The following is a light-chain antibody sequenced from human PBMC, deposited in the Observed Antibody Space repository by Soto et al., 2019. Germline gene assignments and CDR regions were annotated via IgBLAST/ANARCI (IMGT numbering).Light chain of an antibody. Sequence: DIVMTQSPDSLAVSLGERVTINCKSSQSVLYSSNNKNYLAWYQQKPGQPPQLLIYWASTRESGVPDRFSGTGSGTDFTLTISSLQAEDVAVYYCQQYYSTPPTFGGGTKVEIK. CDR3: QQYYSTPPT. J-gene: IGKJ4*01. CDR2: WAS. CDR1: QSVLYSSNNKNY. V-gene: IGKV4-1*01.